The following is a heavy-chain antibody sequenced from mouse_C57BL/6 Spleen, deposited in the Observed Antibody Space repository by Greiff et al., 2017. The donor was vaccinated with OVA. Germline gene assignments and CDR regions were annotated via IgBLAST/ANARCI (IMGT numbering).Heavy chain of an antibody. V-gene: IGHV5-4*01. Sequence: EVMLVESGGGLVKPGGSLKLSCAASGFTFSSYAMSWVRQTPEKRLEWVATISDGGSYTYYPDNVKGRFTISRDNAKNNLYLQMSHLKSEDTAMYYCARDGDYLYAMDYWGQGTSVTVSS. CDR1: GFTFSSYA. D-gene: IGHD2-4*01. CDR3: ARDGDYLYAMDY. J-gene: IGHJ4*01. CDR2: ISDGGSYT.